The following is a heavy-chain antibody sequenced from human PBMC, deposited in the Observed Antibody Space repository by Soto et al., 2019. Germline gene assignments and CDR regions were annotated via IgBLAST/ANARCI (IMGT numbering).Heavy chain of an antibody. CDR1: GFTFDDYT. D-gene: IGHD2-21*01. Sequence: GGSLRLSCAASGFTFDDYTMHWVRQAPGKGLEWVSGISWNSGSIGYADSVKGRFTISRDNAKNSLYLQMNSLRAEDTALYYCAKDLWSGALYYFVYWGQGTLVTVSS. J-gene: IGHJ4*02. CDR3: AKDLWSGALYYFVY. V-gene: IGHV3-9*01. CDR2: ISWNSGSI.